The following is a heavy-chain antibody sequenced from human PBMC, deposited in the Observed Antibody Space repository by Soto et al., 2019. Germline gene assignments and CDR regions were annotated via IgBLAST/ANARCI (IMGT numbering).Heavy chain of an antibody. CDR3: AKEQGIAVAVVGAFVI. D-gene: IGHD6-19*01. Sequence: PGGSLRLSCAASGFTFSSYAMSWVRQAPGKGLEWVSAISGSGGSTYYADSVKGRFTISRDNSKNTLYLQMNSLRAEDTAVYYCAKEQGIAVAVVGAFVIWGQGTMVTVSS. V-gene: IGHV3-23*01. CDR2: ISGSGGST. CDR1: GFTFSSYA. J-gene: IGHJ3*02.